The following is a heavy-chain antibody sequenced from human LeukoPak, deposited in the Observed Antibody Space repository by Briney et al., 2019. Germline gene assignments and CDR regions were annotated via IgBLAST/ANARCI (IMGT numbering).Heavy chain of an antibody. J-gene: IGHJ6*03. CDR2: ISTNTGNP. CDR1: GYTFASYA. Sequence: ASVKVSCKSSGYTFASYAMNWVRQAPGQGLEWMGWISTNTGNPTYAQGFTGRFVFSLDTSVSTAYLQISSLKAEDTAVYYCARKSVAATPRDIVYQYSYMDVWGKGTTVTVSS. CDR3: ARKSVAATPRDIVYQYSYMDV. D-gene: IGHD2-15*01. V-gene: IGHV7-4-1*02.